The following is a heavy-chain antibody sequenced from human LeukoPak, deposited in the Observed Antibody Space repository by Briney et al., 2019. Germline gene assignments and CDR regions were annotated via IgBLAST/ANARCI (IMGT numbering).Heavy chain of an antibody. V-gene: IGHV3-23*01. J-gene: IGHJ5*02. CDR3: APQRYCSSTSCYTPYNWFDP. Sequence: ETLSLTCAVYGGSFSGYYWSWVRQAPGKGLEWVSAISGSGGSTYYADSVKGRFTISRDNSKNTLYLQMNSLRAEDTAVYYCAPQRYCSSTSCYTPYNWFDPWGQGTLVTVSS. CDR2: ISGSGGST. CDR1: GGSFSGYY. D-gene: IGHD2-2*02.